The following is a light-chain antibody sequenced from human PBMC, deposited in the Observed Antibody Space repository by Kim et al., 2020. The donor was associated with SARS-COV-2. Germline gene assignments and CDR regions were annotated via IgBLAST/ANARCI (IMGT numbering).Light chain of an antibody. CDR1: SLRSYY. V-gene: IGLV3-19*01. CDR3: YSRDSSGNHLGV. Sequence: LEQTVRITCQGDSLRSYYESWYQQKPGQAPVLVMYGKNNRPSGIPDRFSGSSSGNTASLTITGAQAEDEDDYYCYSRDSSGNHLGVFGGGTQLTVL. CDR2: GKN. J-gene: IGLJ2*01.